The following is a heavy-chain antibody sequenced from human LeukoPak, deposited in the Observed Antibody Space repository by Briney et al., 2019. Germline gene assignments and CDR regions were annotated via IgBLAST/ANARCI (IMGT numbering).Heavy chain of an antibody. Sequence: SETLSLTCTVSGGSISSSSYYWGWIRQPPGKGLEWIGTIYYDGNTYYNPSLKSRVTISVDTSKNQFSLKLSSVTAADTAVYYCARNLLGASTYYYGSGTHYYGMDVWGQGTTVTVSS. V-gene: IGHV4-39*07. CDR3: ARNLLGASTYYYGSGTHYYGMDV. CDR1: GGSISSSSYY. CDR2: IYYDGNT. D-gene: IGHD3-10*01. J-gene: IGHJ6*02.